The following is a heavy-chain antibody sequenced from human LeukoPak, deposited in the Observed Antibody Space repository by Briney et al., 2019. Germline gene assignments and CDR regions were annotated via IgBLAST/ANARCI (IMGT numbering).Heavy chain of an antibody. CDR2: LSDNGGSP. CDR1: GFTFSNYA. Sequence: GGSLRLSCAASGFTFSNYAMSWVRQAPGKGLEWVSSLSDNGGSPYYADSVKGRFTISRYNSKNTLYLHMNGLRVEDTAVYYCAKDPETYSSRWFDSWGQGTLVTVSS. V-gene: IGHV3-23*01. D-gene: IGHD2-21*01. CDR3: AKDPETYSSRWFDS. J-gene: IGHJ5*01.